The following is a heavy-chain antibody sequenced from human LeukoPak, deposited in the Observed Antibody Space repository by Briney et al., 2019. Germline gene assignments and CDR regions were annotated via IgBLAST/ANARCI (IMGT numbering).Heavy chain of an antibody. CDR1: GYTFTSYD. Sequence: ASVKVSCKASGYTFTSYDINWVRQATGQGLEWMGWMNPNSGSTGYAQKFQGRVTMTRNTSISTAYMELSSLRSEDTAVYYCARGSDSSGYYGPPFDYWGQGTLVTVSS. CDR2: MNPNSGST. D-gene: IGHD3-22*01. V-gene: IGHV1-8*01. CDR3: ARGSDSSGYYGPPFDY. J-gene: IGHJ4*02.